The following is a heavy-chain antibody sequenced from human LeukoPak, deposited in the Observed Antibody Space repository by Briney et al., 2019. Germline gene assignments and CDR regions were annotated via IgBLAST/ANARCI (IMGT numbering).Heavy chain of an antibody. V-gene: IGHV4-39*01. CDR3: ARGVGTVMGPSFDY. CDR2: IYYSGST. D-gene: IGHD4-11*01. Sequence: SETLSLTCTVSGGSISSSSYYWGWIRQPPGKGLEWIGSIYYSGSTYYNPSLKSRVTISVDTSKNQFSLKLSSVTAADTAVYYCARGVGTVMGPSFDYWGQGTLVTVSS. CDR1: GGSISSSSYY. J-gene: IGHJ4*02.